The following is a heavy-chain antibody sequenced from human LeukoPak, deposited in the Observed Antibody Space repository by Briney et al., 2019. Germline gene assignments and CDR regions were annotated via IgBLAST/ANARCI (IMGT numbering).Heavy chain of an antibody. CDR3: ATLPYYYDSSGSYYFDY. CDR2: IRYGGSNK. Sequence: AGYLRLYCAASGFTFSSYAMSWVRPAQGKGLEWVAIIRYGGSNKYYAESVKGRFTISRDNSKTTLYLQMNSLRVEDTAVYYCATLPYYYDSSGSYYFDYWGQGTLVTVSS. V-gene: IGHV3-30*02. J-gene: IGHJ4*02. CDR1: GFTFSSYA. D-gene: IGHD3-22*01.